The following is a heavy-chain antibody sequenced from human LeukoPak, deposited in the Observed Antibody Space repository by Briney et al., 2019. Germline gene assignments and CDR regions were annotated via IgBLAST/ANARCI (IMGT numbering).Heavy chain of an antibody. V-gene: IGHV3-30*18. CDR2: ISYDGSNK. Sequence: GGSLRLSCAASGFTFSSYGMHWVRQAPGKGLEWVAVISYDGSNKYYVDSVKGRFTISRDNSKNTLYLQMNSLRAEDTAVYYCAKDSIALFTMIGTDAFDIWGQGTMVTVSS. CDR1: GFTFSSYG. CDR3: AKDSIALFTMIGTDAFDI. D-gene: IGHD3-22*01. J-gene: IGHJ3*02.